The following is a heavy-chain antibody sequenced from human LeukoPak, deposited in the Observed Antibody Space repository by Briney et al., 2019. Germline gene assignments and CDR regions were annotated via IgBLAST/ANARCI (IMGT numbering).Heavy chain of an antibody. V-gene: IGHV3-23*01. D-gene: IGHD3-10*01. J-gene: IGHJ4*02. CDR3: AKFYGSGSHYLDC. CDR1: GFTFSSYA. Sequence: GGSLRLSCPASGFTFSSYAMSWVRQAPGKGLEWVSAISGSGGNTYYADSVKGRFTISRDNSKSTLYLQMNSLRAEDTAVYYCAKFYGSGSHYLDCRGQGTLVTVSS. CDR2: ISGSGGNT.